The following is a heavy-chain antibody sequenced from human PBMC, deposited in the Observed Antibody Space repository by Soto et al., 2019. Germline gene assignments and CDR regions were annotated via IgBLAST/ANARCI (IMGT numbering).Heavy chain of an antibody. CDR1: GFTFSDHP. D-gene: IGHD6-19*01. V-gene: IGHV3-72*01. CDR2: IRDKGNGYST. CDR3: LRGHSDGWFAFDL. J-gene: IGHJ4*02. Sequence: XVCLRLSCAASGFTFSDHPMDWVRQAPGKGLEWVARIRDKGNGYSTDYAASVKDRFTISRDDSANSLVLQMISLKTDDTAVYYCLRGHSDGWFAFDLWGQGTLVTVSS.